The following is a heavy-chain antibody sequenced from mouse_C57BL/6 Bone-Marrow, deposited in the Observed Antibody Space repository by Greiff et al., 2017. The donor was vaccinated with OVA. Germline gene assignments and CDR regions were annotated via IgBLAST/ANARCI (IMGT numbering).Heavy chain of an antibody. CDR1: GYAFTNYL. V-gene: IGHV1-54*01. D-gene: IGHD2-5*01. CDR2: INPGSGGT. CDR3: ARWGYSNYLDY. Sequence: QVQLQQSGAELVRPGTSVKVSCKASGYAFTNYLIEWVKQRPGQGLEWIGVINPGSGGTNYNEKFKGKATLTADKSSSTAYMQLSSLTSEDSAVYFCARWGYSNYLDYWGQGTTLTVSS. J-gene: IGHJ2*01.